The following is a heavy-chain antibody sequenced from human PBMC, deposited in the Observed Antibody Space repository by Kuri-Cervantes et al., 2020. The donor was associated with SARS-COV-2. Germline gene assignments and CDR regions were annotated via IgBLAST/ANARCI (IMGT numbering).Heavy chain of an antibody. CDR2: ISAYNGNT. Sequence: ASVKVSCKASGYIFTSYGISWVRQAPGQGLEWMGWISAYNGNTNYAQKLQGGVTMTTDTSTSTAYMELRSLRSDDTAVYYCARDLIQQQLVRRYYYYYYYMDVWCKGTSVTVS. D-gene: IGHD6-13*01. J-gene: IGHJ6*03. V-gene: IGHV1-18*01. CDR1: GYIFTSYG. CDR3: ARDLIQQQLVRRYYYYYYYMDV.